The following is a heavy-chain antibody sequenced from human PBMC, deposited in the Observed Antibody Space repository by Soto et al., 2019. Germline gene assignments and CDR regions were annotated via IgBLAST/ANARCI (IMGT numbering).Heavy chain of an antibody. V-gene: IGHV3-48*03. J-gene: IGHJ4*02. D-gene: IGHD1-26*01. CDR1: GFTFSSYE. CDR3: ARDSQFPSLSGSYNY. Sequence: HPGGSLRLSCAASGFTFSSYEMNWVRQAPGKGLEWVSYISSSGSTIYYADSVKGRFTISRDNAKNSLYLRMNSLRAEDTAVYYCARDSQFPSLSGSYNYWGQGTLVTVSS. CDR2: ISSSGSTI.